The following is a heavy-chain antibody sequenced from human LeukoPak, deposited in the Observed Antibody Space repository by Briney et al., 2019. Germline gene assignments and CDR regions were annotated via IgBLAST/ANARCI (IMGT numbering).Heavy chain of an antibody. J-gene: IGHJ4*02. D-gene: IGHD3-10*01. CDR1: GFTFDDYA. CDR3: AKDRFGSERLYYFDY. V-gene: IGHV3-9*01. CDR2: ISWNSGSI. Sequence: GRSLRLSCAASGFTFDDYAMHWVRQAPGKGLEWVSGISWNSGSIGYADSVKGRFTISRDNAKNSLYLQMNSLRAEDTALYYCAKDRFGSERLYYFDYWGQGTLVTVS.